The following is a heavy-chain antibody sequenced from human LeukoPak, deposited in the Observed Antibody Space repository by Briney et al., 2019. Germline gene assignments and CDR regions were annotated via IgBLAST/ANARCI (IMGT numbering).Heavy chain of an antibody. J-gene: IGHJ4*02. CDR3: ARDGRGEFDY. V-gene: IGHV3-48*01. CDR1: GSTVSSYN. CDR2: ISGSSNTI. Sequence: PGGSLSLSCAASGSTVSSYNMNWVRQAPGKGLEWVSHISGSSNTIYHAVSVKVRFTISRDNAKNSLYLQMNGLRVEDTAVYFCARDGRGEFDYWAQGTLVTVSS. D-gene: IGHD1-1*01.